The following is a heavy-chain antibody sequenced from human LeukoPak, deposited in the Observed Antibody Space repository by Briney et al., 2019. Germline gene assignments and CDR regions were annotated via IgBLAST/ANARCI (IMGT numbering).Heavy chain of an antibody. CDR3: ASKVYDSSGYYFNY. CDR2: IYYSGST. D-gene: IGHD3-22*01. CDR1: GGSISSGGYY. V-gene: IGHV4-31*03. J-gene: IGHJ4*02. Sequence: SETLSLTCTVSGGSISSGGYYWSWLRQHPGKGLEWIGYIYYSGSTYYNPSLKSRVTISVDTSKNQFSLKLSSVTAADTAVYYCASKVYDSSGYYFNYWGRGTLVTVSS.